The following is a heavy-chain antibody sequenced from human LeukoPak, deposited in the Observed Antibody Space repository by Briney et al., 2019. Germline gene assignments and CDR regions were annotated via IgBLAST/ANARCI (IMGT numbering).Heavy chain of an antibody. CDR2: ISAYNGNT. CDR3: ARGPFTLTFGGPSLDY. V-gene: IGHV1-18*04. CDR1: GYTFTSYG. Sequence: ASVKVSCKASGYTFTSYGISWVRQAPGQGLEWMGWISAYNGNTNYAQKLQGRVTMTTDTSTSTAYMELRSLRSDDTAVYYCARGPFTLTFGGPSLDYWGQGTLVNVSS. J-gene: IGHJ4*02. D-gene: IGHD3-16*01.